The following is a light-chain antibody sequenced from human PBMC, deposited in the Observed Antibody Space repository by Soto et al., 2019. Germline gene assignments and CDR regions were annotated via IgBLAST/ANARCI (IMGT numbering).Light chain of an antibody. Sequence: EIVLTQSPGTLSLSPGERATLSCRASQSVSSSYLAWYQQKPGQAPRLLIYGTSSRATGLPDRFSGSGSGTDLTLTISRLEPEDFAVYYCQQYGSSPDTFGQGTKLEIK. J-gene: IGKJ2*01. CDR2: GTS. CDR3: QQYGSSPDT. CDR1: QSVSSSY. V-gene: IGKV3-20*01.